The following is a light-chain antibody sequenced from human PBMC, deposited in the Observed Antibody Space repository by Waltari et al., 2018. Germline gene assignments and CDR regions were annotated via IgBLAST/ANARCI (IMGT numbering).Light chain of an antibody. Sequence: QPVLTQPPSASASLGASVTLTCTLSSGYSNYKVDWYQQRPGKGPRLVMRVGKVGRVGGWGVGWGMVGCVGTRGAGVVVGWSVLGSGLNRYRTIKNIQEEDGRDYHCGADHGSGSSFVYVFGTGTKVTVL. J-gene: IGLJ1*01. V-gene: IGLV9-49*03. CDR2: VGKVGRVGGWGVGWGMVGCVG. CDR3: GADHGSGSSFVYV. CDR1: SGYSNYK.